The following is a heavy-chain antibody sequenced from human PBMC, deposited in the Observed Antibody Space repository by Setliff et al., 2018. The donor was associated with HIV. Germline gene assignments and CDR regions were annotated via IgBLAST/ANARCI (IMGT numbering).Heavy chain of an antibody. D-gene: IGHD2-15*01. V-gene: IGHV4-4*07. J-gene: IGHJ5*02. CDR1: DDPISSYY. CDR3: ARDPFRGGSFGWFDP. CDR2: LYVSGDN. Sequence: PSETLSLTCYVTDDPISSYYWSWVRQPAGKGLEWIGRLYVSGDNNYNPSLKSRVTMSLDTSKSQFSLNLTSVTAADTAVYYCARDPFRGGSFGWFDPWGQGTLVTVSS.